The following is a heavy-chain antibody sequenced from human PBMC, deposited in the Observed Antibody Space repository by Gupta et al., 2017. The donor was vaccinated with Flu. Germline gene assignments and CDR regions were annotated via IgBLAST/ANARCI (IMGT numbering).Heavy chain of an antibody. Sequence: EVQLVESGGGLVKPGGSLRLSCAASGFTFSSYTMNWVRQAPGKGLEWVSSISSGSDYMYYADSVKGRFTISRDDAKNSLYLQMNSLRAEDTAVYYCARTVYSRSSDFDYWGQGTLVTVSS. V-gene: IGHV3-21*02. J-gene: IGHJ4*02. CDR1: GFTFSSYT. CDR2: ISSGSDYM. CDR3: ARTVYSRSSDFDY. D-gene: IGHD6-6*01.